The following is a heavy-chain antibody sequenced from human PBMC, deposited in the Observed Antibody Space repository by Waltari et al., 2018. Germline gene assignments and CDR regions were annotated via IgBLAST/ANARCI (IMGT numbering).Heavy chain of an antibody. D-gene: IGHD3-10*01. Sequence: QVQLQESGPGLVKPSQTLSLTCTVSGGSISSGGYYWSWIRQHPGKGLEWIGYIYYSGSTDYNPSLKSRVTISVDTSKNQFSLKLSSVTAADTAVYYCARWKRMVRGVGYGMDVWGQGTTVTVSS. CDR2: IYYSGST. CDR1: GGSISSGGYY. J-gene: IGHJ6*02. V-gene: IGHV4-31*03. CDR3: ARWKRMVRGVGYGMDV.